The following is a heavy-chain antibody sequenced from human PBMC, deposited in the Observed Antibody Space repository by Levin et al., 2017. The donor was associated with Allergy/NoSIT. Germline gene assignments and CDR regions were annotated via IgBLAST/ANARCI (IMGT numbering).Heavy chain of an antibody. CDR2: ISGSGGST. CDR3: AKERVLSSMIPVYFDY. J-gene: IGHJ4*02. D-gene: IGHD3-16*01. V-gene: IGHV3-23*01. Sequence: PGGSLRLSCAASGFTFSSYAMSWVRQAPGKGLEWVSAISGSGGSTYYADSVKGRFTISRDNSKNTLYLQMNSLRAEDTAVYYCAKERVLSSMIPVYFDYWGQGTLVTVSS. CDR1: GFTFSSYA.